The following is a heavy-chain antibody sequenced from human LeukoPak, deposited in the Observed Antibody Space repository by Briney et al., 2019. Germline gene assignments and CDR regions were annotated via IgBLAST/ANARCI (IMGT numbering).Heavy chain of an antibody. Sequence: GGSLRLSCAASGFTFSSYWMSWVRQAPGKGLEWVANIKQDGSEKYYVDSVKGRFTISRDNAKNSLYLQMNSLRAEDTAVYYCARGTETHRPPYGSRDYYFDYWGQGTLVTVSS. CDR1: GFTFSSYW. D-gene: IGHD1-26*01. CDR3: ARGTETHRPPYGSRDYYFDY. CDR2: IKQDGSEK. J-gene: IGHJ4*02. V-gene: IGHV3-7*01.